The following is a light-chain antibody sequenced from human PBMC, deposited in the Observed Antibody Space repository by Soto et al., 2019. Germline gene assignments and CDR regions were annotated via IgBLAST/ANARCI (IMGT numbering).Light chain of an antibody. V-gene: IGKV3-15*01. CDR2: GAS. CDR1: QSVSNY. J-gene: IGKJ1*01. Sequence: EIVMTQSPATLSVSPGERATLSCRASQSVSNYLSWYHQKPVQAPRLLIFGASTRAIGIPAIFSVSGSGIAFTQTISSLQSEDFVVYNCLQDSRWPRTVGQGTKVEIK. CDR3: LQDSRWPRT.